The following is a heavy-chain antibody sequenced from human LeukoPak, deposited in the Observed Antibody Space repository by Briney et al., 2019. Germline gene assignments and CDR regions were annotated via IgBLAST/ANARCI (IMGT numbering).Heavy chain of an antibody. V-gene: IGHV1-18*01. Sequence: VGSVTDSCMASRYTFIHYGITGVRPAPGQGVAWMGWINTYNGETKCAQKLQGRVTMTTDTSTSTAFMKLRSRRSDASAVYYCARGIRSPLFDYWGLGTLVTVSP. J-gene: IGHJ4*02. CDR1: RYTFIHYG. CDR2: INTYNGET. CDR3: ARGIRSPLFDY. D-gene: IGHD3-16*01.